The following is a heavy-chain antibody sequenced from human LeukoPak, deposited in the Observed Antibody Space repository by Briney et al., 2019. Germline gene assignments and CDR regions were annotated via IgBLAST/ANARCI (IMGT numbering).Heavy chain of an antibody. V-gene: IGHV4-59*01. Sequence: PSETLSLTCTVSGGSISGYYWIWLRQSPGRGLEGIGYIYYSGSNSTNYNLSLQSRITMSVDTSKNQLSLKLSSVTAADTAVYYCARDLGDFDYGDYGWFDPWGQGTLVTVSS. D-gene: IGHD4-17*01. CDR1: GGSISGYY. J-gene: IGHJ5*02. CDR2: IYYSGSNST. CDR3: ARDLGDFDYGDYGWFDP.